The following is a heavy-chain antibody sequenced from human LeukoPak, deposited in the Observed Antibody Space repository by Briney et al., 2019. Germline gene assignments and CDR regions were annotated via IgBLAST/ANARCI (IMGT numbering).Heavy chain of an antibody. CDR1: GYSINSGHY. CDR2: IYYSGNT. V-gene: IGHV4-38-2*02. J-gene: IGHJ2*01. D-gene: IGHD2-21*02. CDR3: ARSYSGDAWSFDL. Sequence: AETLSLTCTVSGYSINSGHYWGWIRQPPGKRLEWIGSIYYSGNTYYNPTLKSRGSISVDTSKNQSSLKVSSVTAADTAVYYCARSYSGDAWSFDLWGRGTLVTVSS.